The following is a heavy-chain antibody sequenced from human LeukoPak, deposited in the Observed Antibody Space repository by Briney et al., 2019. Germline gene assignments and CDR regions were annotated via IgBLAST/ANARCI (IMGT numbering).Heavy chain of an antibody. D-gene: IGHD3-10*01. CDR1: RVTLCRYS. J-gene: IGHJ5*02. Sequence: GGSPRLSRAASRVTLCRYSTKCVCHAPGRGLGWVSYISSSSSYIGYADAVKSRFTISRDNAKNSLYLQMNSLRAEDTAVYYCARDRVLGITMVRGVPNWFDPWGQGTLVTVSS. V-gene: IGHV3-21*01. CDR2: ISSSSSYI. CDR3: ARDRVLGITMVRGVPNWFDP.